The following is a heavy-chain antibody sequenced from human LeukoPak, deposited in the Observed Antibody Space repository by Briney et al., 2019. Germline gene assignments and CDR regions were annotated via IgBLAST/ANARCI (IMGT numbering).Heavy chain of an antibody. CDR3: ARVMTGYYRLDS. J-gene: IGHJ5*01. V-gene: IGHV1-18*01. CDR1: GGTFSSYV. Sequence: ASVKVSCKASGGTFSSYVISWVRQAPGQGLEWTGWISTSNGNTNYAPKLQGRVTLTTDTSTTTAYMELRSLRSNDTAVYYCARVMTGYYRLDSWGQGTLVTVSS. D-gene: IGHD3-9*01. CDR2: ISTSNGNT.